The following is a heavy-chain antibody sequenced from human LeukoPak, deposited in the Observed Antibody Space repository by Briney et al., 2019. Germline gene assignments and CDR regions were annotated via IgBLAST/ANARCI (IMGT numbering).Heavy chain of an antibody. CDR3: AKSLFTSATGTGRAFHI. V-gene: IGHV3-23*01. J-gene: IGHJ3*02. Sequence: GGSLRLSCTASGFTFSKFPMRGVRQAPGRGLECVSAISASGDVTFYADSLRGRFTISRDNSKSTLYLQMNGLRAEDTAIFYCAKSLFTSATGTGRAFHIWGQGTRVTVSS. CDR1: GFTFSKFP. D-gene: IGHD1-1*01. CDR2: ISASGDVT.